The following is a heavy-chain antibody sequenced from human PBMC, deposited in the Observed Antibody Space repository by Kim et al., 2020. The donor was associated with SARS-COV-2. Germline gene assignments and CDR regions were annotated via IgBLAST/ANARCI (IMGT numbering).Heavy chain of an antibody. CDR3: AKDEVNSVRGAFVH. D-gene: IGHD2-21*01. J-gene: IGHJ4*02. V-gene: IGHV3-30*02. Sequence: ADSAEGRYTISRDSSEKTVYLQMHSLRVEDTAVYYCAKDEVNSVRGAFVHWGQGTLVTVSS.